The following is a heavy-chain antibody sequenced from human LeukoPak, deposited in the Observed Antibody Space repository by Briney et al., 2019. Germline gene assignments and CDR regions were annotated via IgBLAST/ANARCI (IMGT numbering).Heavy chain of an antibody. CDR3: ARGPGRAPVERDSSGYYQNWFDP. V-gene: IGHV4-34*01. J-gene: IGHJ5*02. Sequence: SETLSLTCAVCGGSFSGYYWSWIRQPPGKGLEWIGEINHSGSTNYNPSLKSRVTISVDTSKNQFSLKLSSVTAADTAVYYCARGPGRAPVERDSSGYYQNWFDPWGQGTLVTVSS. CDR2: INHSGST. D-gene: IGHD3-22*01. CDR1: GGSFSGYY.